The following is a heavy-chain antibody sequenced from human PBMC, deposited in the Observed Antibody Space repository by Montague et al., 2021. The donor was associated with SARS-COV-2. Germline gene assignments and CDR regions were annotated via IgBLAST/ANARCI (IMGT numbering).Heavy chain of an antibody. J-gene: IGHJ5*02. V-gene: IGHV4-59*11. CDR3: ARAASVRCAVNGFDA. CDR2: IYYSGGI. D-gene: IGHD3-10*01. CDR1: GGSMSAHY. Sequence: SETLSLTCTVSGGSMSAHYWAWIRQLPGKGLEWLAYIYYSGGINSNPSLKSRVSMSVDTSKNQFSLKLTSVTAADTAVYYCARAASVRCAVNGFDAWGQGTLVTVSS.